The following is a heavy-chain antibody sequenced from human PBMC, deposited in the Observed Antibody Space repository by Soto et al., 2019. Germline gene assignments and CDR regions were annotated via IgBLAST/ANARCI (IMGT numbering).Heavy chain of an antibody. CDR1: GGSISSYD. J-gene: IGHJ6*02. Sequence: PSETQSLTSPVSGGSISSYDWSWIRKPPGKGLEWIGYIYYSGSTNYNPSLKSRVTISVDTSKNQFSLKLSSVTAADTAVYYCARARGYSYGYGMDVWGQGTTVTVSS. D-gene: IGHD5-18*01. CDR2: IYYSGST. CDR3: ARARGYSYGYGMDV. V-gene: IGHV4-59*01.